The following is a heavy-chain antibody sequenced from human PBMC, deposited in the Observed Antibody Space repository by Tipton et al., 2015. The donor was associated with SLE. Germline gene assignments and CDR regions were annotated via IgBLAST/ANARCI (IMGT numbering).Heavy chain of an antibody. CDR1: GDAINRRNYY. CDR3: ARGVYYGFWSAYYNEEGSKPYYFDS. CDR2: VYYGGSI. V-gene: IGHV4-39*07. D-gene: IGHD3-3*01. J-gene: IGHJ4*02. Sequence: TLSLTCTVSGDAINRRNYYWDWIRQPPGKGLEWIGTVYYGGSIYYNPSLQSRVTISIDTSKSQFSLRLTSVTAADTAVYFCARGVYYGFWSAYYNEEGSKPYYFDSWGQGTLVTVSS.